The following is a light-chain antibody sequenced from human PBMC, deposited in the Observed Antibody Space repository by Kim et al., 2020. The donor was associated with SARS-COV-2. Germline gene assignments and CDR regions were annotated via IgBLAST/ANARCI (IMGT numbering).Light chain of an antibody. J-gene: IGKJ2*03. CDR1: QSVSSY. CDR3: QQRSNWPYS. V-gene: IGKV3-11*01. CDR2: DAS. Sequence: SLSPGERATLSCRVSQSVSSYLAWYQQKPGQAPRLLIYDASNRATGIPARFSGSGSGTDFTLTISSLEPEDFAVYYCQQRSNWPYSFGQGTKLEI.